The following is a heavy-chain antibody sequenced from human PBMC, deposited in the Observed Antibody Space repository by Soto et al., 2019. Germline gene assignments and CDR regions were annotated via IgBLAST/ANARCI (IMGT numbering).Heavy chain of an antibody. J-gene: IGHJ4*02. CDR2: TYYRSKWYN. CDR1: GDSVSNNSAA. D-gene: IGHD2-8*01. Sequence: SQTLSLTCAISGDSVSNNSAAWNWIRQSPSRGLEWLGRTYYRSKWYNDYALSVRSRIGINVDTSKNQFSLQLNSVTPEDTAIYFCARAEFERVLMVYYRFDSWGQGTLVTVSS. CDR3: ARAEFERVLMVYYRFDS. V-gene: IGHV6-1*01.